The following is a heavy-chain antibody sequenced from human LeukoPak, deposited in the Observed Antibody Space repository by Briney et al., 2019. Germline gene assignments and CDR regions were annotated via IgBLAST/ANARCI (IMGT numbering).Heavy chain of an antibody. Sequence: GGSLRLSCAASGFTFSDHYMDWVRQAPGKGLEWVGRTRNKANSYTTEYAASVKGRFTISRDDSKNSLYLQMNSLKTEDTAVYYCAGDRGDYGDYSYYYYGMDVWGQGTTVTVSS. CDR1: GFTFSDHY. CDR3: AGDRGDYGDYSYYYYGMDV. D-gene: IGHD4-17*01. CDR2: TRNKANSYTT. V-gene: IGHV3-72*01. J-gene: IGHJ6*02.